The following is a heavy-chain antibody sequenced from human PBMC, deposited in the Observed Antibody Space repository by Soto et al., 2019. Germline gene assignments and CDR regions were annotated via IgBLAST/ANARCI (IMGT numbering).Heavy chain of an antibody. J-gene: IGHJ3*02. V-gene: IGHV4-30-4*01. CDR1: GGSISSGDYY. D-gene: IGHD4-17*01. CDR3: ARGQTTVILGGDAFDI. Sequence: QVQLQESGPGLVKPSQTLSLTCTVSGGSISSGDYYWSWIRQPPGKGLEWIGYIYYSGSTYYNPSLKSRVTISVDTSKNQFSLKLSSVTAADTAVYYCARGQTTVILGGDAFDIWGQGTMVTVSS. CDR2: IYYSGST.